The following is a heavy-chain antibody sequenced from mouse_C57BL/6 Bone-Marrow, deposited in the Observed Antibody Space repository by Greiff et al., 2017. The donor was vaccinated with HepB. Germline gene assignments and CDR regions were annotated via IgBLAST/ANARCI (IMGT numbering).Heavy chain of an antibody. Sequence: EVKVVESGGGLVQSGRSLRLSCATSGFTFSDFYMEWVRQAPGKGLEWIAASRNKANDYKTEYSASVKGRFIVSRDTSQSILYIQMNALRAEDTAIYYCARDADDYDSYWYVDVWGTGTTVTVSS. CDR3: ARDADDYDSYWYVDV. CDR2: SRNKANDYKT. D-gene: IGHD2-4*01. CDR1: GFTFSDFY. J-gene: IGHJ1*03. V-gene: IGHV7-1*01.